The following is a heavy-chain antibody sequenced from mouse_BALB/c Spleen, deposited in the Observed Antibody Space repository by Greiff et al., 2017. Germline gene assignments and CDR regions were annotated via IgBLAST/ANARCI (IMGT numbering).Heavy chain of an antibody. CDR3: ARDYYYGSSPGYFDY. V-gene: IGHV5-17*02. Sequence: EVKVVESGGGLVQPGGSRKLSCAASGFTFSSFGMHWVRQAPEKGLEWVAYISSGSSTIYYADTVKGRFTISRDNPKNTLFLQMTSLRSEDTAMYYCARDYYYGSSPGYFDYWGQGTTLTVSS. J-gene: IGHJ2*01. D-gene: IGHD1-1*01. CDR2: ISSGSSTI. CDR1: GFTFSSFG.